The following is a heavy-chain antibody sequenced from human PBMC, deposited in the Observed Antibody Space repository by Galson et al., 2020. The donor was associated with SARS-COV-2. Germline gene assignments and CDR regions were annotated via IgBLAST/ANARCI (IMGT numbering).Heavy chain of an antibody. CDR3: ARQGDILNGYPEDYYGMDV. D-gene: IGHD3-9*01. CDR2: IYYSGST. J-gene: IGHJ6*02. V-gene: IGHV4-39*01. CDR1: GGSISSSSYY. Sequence: SETLSLTCTVSGGSISSSSYYWGWIRQPPGKGLEWIGSIYYSGSTYYNPSLKSRVTISVDTSKNQFSLKLSSVTAADTAVYYCARQGDILNGYPEDYYGMDVWGQGTTVTVSS.